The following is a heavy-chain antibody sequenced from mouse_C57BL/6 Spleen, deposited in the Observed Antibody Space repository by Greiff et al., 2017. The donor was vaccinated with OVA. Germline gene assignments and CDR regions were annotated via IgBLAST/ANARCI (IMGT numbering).Heavy chain of an antibody. Sequence: EVKLMESGGGLVKPGGSLKLSCAASGFTFSDYGMHWVRQAPEKGLEWVAYISSGSSTISYADTVQGRFTIYRDNAKNTLFLQMTSLRSEDTAMYYCARYDYDGDYYAMDYWGQGTSVTVSS. CDR1: GFTFSDYG. J-gene: IGHJ4*01. CDR3: ARYDYDGDYYAMDY. D-gene: IGHD2-4*01. V-gene: IGHV5-17*01. CDR2: ISSGSSTI.